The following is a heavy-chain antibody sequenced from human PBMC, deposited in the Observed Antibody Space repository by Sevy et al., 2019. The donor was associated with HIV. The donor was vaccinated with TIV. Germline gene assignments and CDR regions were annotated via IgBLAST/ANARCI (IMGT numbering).Heavy chain of an antibody. J-gene: IGHJ5*02. D-gene: IGHD3-3*01. CDR3: ARDPTYYFWSGYYTGWFDP. V-gene: IGHV3-11*01. CDR2: ISSSGNTI. Sequence: GGSLRLSCAASGFTFSHYYMSWIRQAPGKGLEWVSYISSSGNTIYYTDSVKGRFTISRDNAKNSLYLQMDSLRAEDTAVYYCARDPTYYFWSGYYTGWFDPWGQGTLVTVSS. CDR1: GFTFSHYY.